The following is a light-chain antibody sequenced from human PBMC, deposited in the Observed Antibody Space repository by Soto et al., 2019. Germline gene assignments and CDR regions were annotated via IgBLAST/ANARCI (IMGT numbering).Light chain of an antibody. CDR2: AAS. V-gene: IGKV3-20*01. J-gene: IGKJ4*01. Sequence: EIVMTQSPVTLSVSPGETVTLSCRASQTVSGSSLAWYQQKRGQAPRLLIYAASSRPTGIPDRFSGSGSGTDFTLTIIRLEPEDFAVYYCQQYGSSALTFGGGTKVDIK. CDR1: QTVSGSS. CDR3: QQYGSSALT.